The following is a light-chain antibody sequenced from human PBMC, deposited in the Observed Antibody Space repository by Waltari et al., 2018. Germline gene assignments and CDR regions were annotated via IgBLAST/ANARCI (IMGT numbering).Light chain of an antibody. CDR2: EVT. CDR1: SGDVGDHNF. J-gene: IGLJ1*01. CDR3: SSHAGSNNFV. V-gene: IGLV2-8*01. Sequence: QSALTQPPSASGSPGQSVTIPCTGTSGDVGDHNFASWYQQHPGKAPQLIIYEVTERPSGVPDRFSGSKSGNTASLTVSGLQAEDEADYFCSSHAGSNNFVFGSGTKVSVL.